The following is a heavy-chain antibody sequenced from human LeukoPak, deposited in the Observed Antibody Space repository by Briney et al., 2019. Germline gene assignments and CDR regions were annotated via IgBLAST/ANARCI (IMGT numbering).Heavy chain of an antibody. Sequence: GGSLRLSCAASGFTVSSNYMSRVRQAPGKGLEWVSVIYSDGSAYYPDSVKGRFTISRDNSKNTLYLQMNSLRADDTAVYFCAGGSLVWQFDYRGQGTLVAVSS. CDR3: AGGSLVWQFDY. V-gene: IGHV3-53*01. CDR2: IYSDGSA. CDR1: GFTVSSNY. J-gene: IGHJ4*02. D-gene: IGHD2-8*01.